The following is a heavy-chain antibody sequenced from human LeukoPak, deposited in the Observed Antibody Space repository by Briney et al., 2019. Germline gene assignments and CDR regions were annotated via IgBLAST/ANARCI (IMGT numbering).Heavy chain of an antibody. CDR3: VRDLDSVAFF. J-gene: IGHJ4*02. CDR1: GFTFSSFS. Sequence: PGGSLRLSCAASGFTFSSFSMNWVRQAPGKGLEWVSYISAGSDKYYADSVKGRFTISRDKNSLYLQMNSLRAEDTAVYYCVRDLDSVAFFWGQGTLVTVSA. CDR2: ISAGSDK. V-gene: IGHV3-21*05. D-gene: IGHD1-1*01.